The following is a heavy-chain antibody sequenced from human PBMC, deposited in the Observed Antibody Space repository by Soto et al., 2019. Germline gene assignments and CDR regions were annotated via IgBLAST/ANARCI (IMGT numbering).Heavy chain of an antibody. D-gene: IGHD4-17*01. J-gene: IGHJ4*02. CDR3: AKSAPMDAGDKYYYDF. CDR2: IIPFFGTA. CDR1: GGTFSTFG. V-gene: IGHV1-69*13. Sequence: SVKVSCKASGGTFSTFGISWVRQAPGQGLEWMGGIIPFFGTARYSQKFEDRITITADESTNTVYMDPRSLTSEDTAIYYCAKSAPMDAGDKYYYDFWGQGALVTVSS.